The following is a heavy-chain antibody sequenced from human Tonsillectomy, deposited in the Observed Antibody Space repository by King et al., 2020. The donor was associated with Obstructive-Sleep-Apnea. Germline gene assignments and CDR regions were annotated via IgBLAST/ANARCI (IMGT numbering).Heavy chain of an antibody. CDR1: GFTFRTSW. D-gene: IGHD1-26*01. J-gene: IGHJ4*02. CDR3: ARDRGGAGPTTTDY. Sequence: VQLVESGGGLVQPGGSLRLSCAASGFTFRTSWMHWVRQAPGKGLVWVSRFNSDGSSTIYADFVKGRFTISRDNAKNTLYLQMNSLRAEDTAVYYCARDRGGAGPTTTDYWGQGTLVTVSS. CDR2: FNSDGSST. V-gene: IGHV3-74*01.